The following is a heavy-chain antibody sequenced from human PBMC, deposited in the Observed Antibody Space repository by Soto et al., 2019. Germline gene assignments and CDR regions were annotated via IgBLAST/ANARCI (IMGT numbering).Heavy chain of an antibody. J-gene: IGHJ4*02. CDR2: MSPNGAEK. D-gene: IGHD1-20*01. CDR1: GFSFSTNV. V-gene: IGHV3-30-3*01. CDR3: ALDNIPGAPDYFDY. Sequence: QGQLVESGGDVVQPGTSLRISCAASGFSFSTNVLHWVRQAPGKGLEWVAVMSPNGAEKYYTDSVKGRFTISRDNSKNTLYLEMNSLTSEDTAVYYCALDNIPGAPDYFDYWGQGTLVTVSS.